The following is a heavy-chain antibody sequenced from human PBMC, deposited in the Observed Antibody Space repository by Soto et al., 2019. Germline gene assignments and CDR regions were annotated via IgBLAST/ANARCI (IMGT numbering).Heavy chain of an antibody. CDR3: VMVDNYVTPTPQDV. CDR1: GYIFVNYG. CDR2: ISPYTGNT. D-gene: IGHD3-16*01. Sequence: QVQLVQSGDEVKKPGASVKVSCKASGYIFVNYGIAWVRQAPGQVLEWMGWISPYTGNTHSATKVQGRITMTTDTSTSTAYMDLGSVTSDDTAVYYCVMVDNYVTPTPQDVWGQGTTVTVSS. V-gene: IGHV1-18*01. J-gene: IGHJ6*02.